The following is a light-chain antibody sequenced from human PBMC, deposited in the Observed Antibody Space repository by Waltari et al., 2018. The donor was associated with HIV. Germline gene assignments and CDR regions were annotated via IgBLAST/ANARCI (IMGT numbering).Light chain of an antibody. CDR3: CSSAGKYTFV. J-gene: IGLJ1*01. CDR1: TNDVGAYNY. CDR2: DLI. Sequence: QSALTQSRSVSGSPGQSITISCTGTTNDVGAYNYVSWYQQQPGRAPKLRIFDLIKRTSVVPDRYSGSKAGNTASLTISGLHAEDKADYYCCSSAGKYTFVFGTGTKVTVL. V-gene: IGLV2-11*01.